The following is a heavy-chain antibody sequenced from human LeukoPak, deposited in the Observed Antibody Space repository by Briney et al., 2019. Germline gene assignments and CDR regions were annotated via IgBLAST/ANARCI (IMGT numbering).Heavy chain of an antibody. J-gene: IGHJ4*02. Sequence: ASVKVSCKASGGTFSSYAISWVRQAPGQGLEWMGGIIPIFGTANYAQKFQGRVTMTRDTSIITAYMELSRLRSDDTAVYYCARAAPIVVVPAATDIDYWGQGTLVTVSS. CDR1: GGTFSSYA. V-gene: IGHV1-69*05. D-gene: IGHD2-2*01. CDR2: IIPIFGTA. CDR3: ARAAPIVVVPAATDIDY.